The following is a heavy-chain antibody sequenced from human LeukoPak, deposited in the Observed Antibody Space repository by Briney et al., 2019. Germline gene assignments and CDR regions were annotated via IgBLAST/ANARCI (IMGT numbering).Heavy chain of an antibody. CDR3: ARDNEEYSYGYDYYYMDV. CDR2: IYTSGST. Sequence: SETLSLTCTVSGGSISSSSYYWSWIRQPAGKGLEWIGRIYTSGSTNYNPSLKSRVTMSVDTSKNQFSLKLSSVTAADTAVYYCARDNEEYSYGYDYYYMDVWGKGTTVTVSS. CDR1: GGSISSSSYY. J-gene: IGHJ6*03. V-gene: IGHV4-61*02. D-gene: IGHD5-18*01.